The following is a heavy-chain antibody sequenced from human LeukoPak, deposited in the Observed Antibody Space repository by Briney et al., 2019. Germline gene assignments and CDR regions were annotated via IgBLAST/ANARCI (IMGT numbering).Heavy chain of an antibody. CDR1: GFTFRSYW. J-gene: IGHJ3*02. V-gene: IGHV3-7*03. Sequence: GGSLRLSCAASGFTFRSYWMTWVRQAPGKGLEWVANIKQDGNDRYYVDSVKGRFTISRDNALNSLFLQMDSLRAEDTGIYYCARSGTRGDASDIWGQGTLVTSLQ. CDR2: IKQDGNDR. CDR3: ARSGTRGDASDI. D-gene: IGHD2-2*01.